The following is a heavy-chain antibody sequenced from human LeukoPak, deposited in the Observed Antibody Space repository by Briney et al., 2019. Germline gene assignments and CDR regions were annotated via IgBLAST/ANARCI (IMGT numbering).Heavy chain of an antibody. J-gene: IGHJ4*02. CDR3: ARTNLVDTAMAPFDY. CDR2: ISSSSSYI. CDR1: GFTFSSYS. D-gene: IGHD5-18*01. V-gene: IGHV3-21*01. Sequence: PGGSLRLSCAASGFTFSSYSMNWVRQAPGKGLEWVSSISSSSSYIYYADSVKGRFTISRDNAKNSLYLQTNSLRAEDTAVYYCARTNLVDTAMAPFDYWGQGTLVTVSS.